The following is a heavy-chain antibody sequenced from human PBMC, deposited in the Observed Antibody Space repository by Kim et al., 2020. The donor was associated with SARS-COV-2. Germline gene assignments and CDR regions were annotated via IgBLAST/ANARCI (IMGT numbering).Heavy chain of an antibody. J-gene: IGHJ2*01. Sequence: SETLSLTCTVSGGSISSSSYYWGWIRQPPGKGLEWIGSIYYSGSTYYNPSLKSRVTISVDTSKNQFSLKLSSVTAADTAVYYCASYSSGWYWRLGDWYFDLWGRGTLVTVSS. CDR2: IYYSGST. CDR1: GGSISSSSYY. D-gene: IGHD6-19*01. CDR3: ASYSSGWYWRLGDWYFDL. V-gene: IGHV4-39*07.